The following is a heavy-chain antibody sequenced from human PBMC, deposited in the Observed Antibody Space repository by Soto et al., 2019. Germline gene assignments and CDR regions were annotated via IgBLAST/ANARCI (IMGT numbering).Heavy chain of an antibody. CDR2: INHSGST. CDR3: ARGGCSGGSCYRPFFSD. Sequence: QVQLQQWGAGLLKPSETLSLTCAVYGGSFSDYYWSWIRQPPGKGLEWIGEINHSGSTIYNPSLKSRVTMSVDTSKIQFSLNLTSVTAADTAVDYCARGGCSGGSCYRPFFSDWGQGTLVTVSS. J-gene: IGHJ4*02. CDR1: GGSFSDYY. D-gene: IGHD2-15*01. V-gene: IGHV4-34*02.